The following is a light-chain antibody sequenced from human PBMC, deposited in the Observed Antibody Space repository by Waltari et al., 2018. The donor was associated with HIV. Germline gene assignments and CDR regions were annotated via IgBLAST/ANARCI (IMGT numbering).Light chain of an antibody. CDR1: SSDVGGYHH. V-gene: IGLV2-8*01. Sequence: QSALTQPPSASGSLGQSVTISCTGTSSDVGGYHHVHWYQQHPGKTPKLMIYEVSKRPSGVPDRFSGSKSGNTASLTVSGLQAEDEADYYCTAYAGSNNVGFGGGTKLTVL. CDR2: EVS. CDR3: TAYAGSNNVG. J-gene: IGLJ2*01.